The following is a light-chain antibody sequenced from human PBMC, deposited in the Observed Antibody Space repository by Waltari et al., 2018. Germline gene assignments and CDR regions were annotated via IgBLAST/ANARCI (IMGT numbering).Light chain of an antibody. Sequence: QSALTQPASVSWSPGQSITISCTGTSSDVGGYNHVSWYQQHPGKSPKLMIYDVTNRPSGVSNRFSGSKSGNTASLTISGLQPEDEADYYCSSYSSSSSLDVFGTGTKVTVL. CDR3: SSYSSSSSLDV. J-gene: IGLJ1*01. CDR2: DVT. V-gene: IGLV2-14*01. CDR1: SSDVGGYNH.